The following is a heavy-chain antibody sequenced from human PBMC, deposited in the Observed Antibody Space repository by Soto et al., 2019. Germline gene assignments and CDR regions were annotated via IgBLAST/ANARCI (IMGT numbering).Heavy chain of an antibody. J-gene: IGHJ5*02. V-gene: IGHV1-8*01. Sequence: ASVKVSCKASGYTFTSYDINWVRQATGQGLEWMGWMNPNSGNTGYAQKFQGRVTMTRNTSTSTAYMELSSLRSEDTAVYYCARVPQIHYDFWSGYITAPSWFDPWGQGTLVTVSS. CDR1: GYTFTSYD. D-gene: IGHD3-3*01. CDR3: ARVPQIHYDFWSGYITAPSWFDP. CDR2: MNPNSGNT.